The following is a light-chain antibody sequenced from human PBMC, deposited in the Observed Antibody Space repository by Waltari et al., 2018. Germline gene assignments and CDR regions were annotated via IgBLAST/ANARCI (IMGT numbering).Light chain of an antibody. CDR1: QGIGND. Sequence: DIQMTQSPSSLSSSVGDRVTINCRASQGIGNDVAWFQQKPGKAPKSLFYAASSLQSGVPSKFSGSGSGTDFTLTISSLQPEDFATYYCQQFKSYPLTFGGGTKVEIK. CDR3: QQFKSYPLT. J-gene: IGKJ4*01. V-gene: IGKV1-16*02. CDR2: AAS.